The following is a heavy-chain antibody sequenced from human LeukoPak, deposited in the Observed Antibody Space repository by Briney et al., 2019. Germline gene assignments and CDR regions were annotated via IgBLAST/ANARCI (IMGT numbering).Heavy chain of an antibody. J-gene: IGHJ4*02. V-gene: IGHV3-30*02. D-gene: IGHD2-2*01. CDR1: GFTFSSYG. CDR2: IRYDGSPK. CDR3: AKDLPAPYFDY. Sequence: PGGSLRLSCAASGFTFSSYGMHWVRQAPGKGLEWVAFIRYDGSPKFYADSVKGRFTISRDNSKTTLYLQMNNLRAEDTAVYYCAKDLPAPYFDYWGQGTLVTVSS.